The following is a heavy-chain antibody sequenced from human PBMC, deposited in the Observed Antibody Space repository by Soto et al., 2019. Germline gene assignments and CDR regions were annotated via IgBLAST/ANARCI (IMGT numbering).Heavy chain of an antibody. CDR1: GGSISSSSYY. CDR2: IYYSGST. Sequence: QLQLQESGPGLVKPSETLSLTCTVSGGSISSSSYYWGWIRQPPGKGLEWIGSIYYSGSTYYNPSLKSRVTISVDTSKNQFSLKLSSVTAADTAVYYCARNLFYGDYVDWGQGTLVTVSS. J-gene: IGHJ4*02. D-gene: IGHD4-17*01. V-gene: IGHV4-39*01. CDR3: ARNLFYGDYVD.